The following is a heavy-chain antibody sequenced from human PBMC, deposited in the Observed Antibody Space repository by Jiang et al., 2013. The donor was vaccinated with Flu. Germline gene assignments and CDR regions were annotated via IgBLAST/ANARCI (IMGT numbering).Heavy chain of an antibody. CDR3: ARVDATAYYYYGMDV. CDR1: GYTFTSYY. V-gene: IGHV1-46*01. CDR2: INPSGGST. J-gene: IGHJ6*02. Sequence: AEVKKPGASVKVSCKASGYTFTSYYMHWVRQAPGQGLEWMGIINPSGGSTSCAQKFQGRVTMTRDTSTSTVYMELSSLRSEDTAVYYCARVDATAYYYYGMDVWGQGTTVTVSS.